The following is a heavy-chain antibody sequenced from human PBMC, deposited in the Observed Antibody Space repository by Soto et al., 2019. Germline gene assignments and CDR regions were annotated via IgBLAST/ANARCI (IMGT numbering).Heavy chain of an antibody. CDR2: ISSSSSYI. D-gene: IGHD6-25*01. Sequence: RRLSCAASGFTFSSYSMNWVRQAPGKGLEWVSSISSSSSYIYYADSVKGRFTISRDNAKNSLYLQMNSLRAEDTAVYYCARGPQRRYYYGMDVWGQGTTVTVSS. CDR1: GFTFSSYS. J-gene: IGHJ6*02. CDR3: ARGPQRRYYYGMDV. V-gene: IGHV3-21*01.